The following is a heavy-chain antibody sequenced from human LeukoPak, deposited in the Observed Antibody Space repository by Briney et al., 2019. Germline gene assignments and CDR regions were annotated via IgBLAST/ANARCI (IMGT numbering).Heavy chain of an antibody. CDR1: GFTVSSNY. CDR2: IKQDGSEK. V-gene: IGHV3-7*03. CDR3: ASEGQLLWFGEFGY. D-gene: IGHD3-10*01. J-gene: IGHJ4*02. Sequence: GGSLRLSCAASGFTVSSNYMSWVRQAPGKGLEWVANIKQDGSEKYYVDSVKGRLTISRDNAKNSLYLQMNSLRAEDTAVYYCASEGQLLWFGEFGYWGQGTLVTVSS.